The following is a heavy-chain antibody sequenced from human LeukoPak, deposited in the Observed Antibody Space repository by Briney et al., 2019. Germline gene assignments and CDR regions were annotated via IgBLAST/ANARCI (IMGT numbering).Heavy chain of an antibody. Sequence: GESLKISCKGSGYNFPIFWIGWVRQMPGKGLEWMGIIYSGDSDTRYSPSFQGQVTISADKSISTAYLHWSSLRASDTAMYYCVRGPTSDALDVWGQGTMVTISS. CDR3: VRGPTSDALDV. J-gene: IGHJ3*01. V-gene: IGHV5-51*01. CDR1: GYNFPIFW. CDR2: IYSGDSDT.